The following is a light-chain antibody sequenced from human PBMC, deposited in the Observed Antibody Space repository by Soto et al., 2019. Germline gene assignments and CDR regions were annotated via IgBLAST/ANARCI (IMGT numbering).Light chain of an antibody. CDR2: EVS. J-gene: IGLJ2*01. V-gene: IGLV2-8*01. CDR3: SSHEGSTMWV. CDR1: SSDVGGYNF. Sequence: QSVLTQPPSASGSPGQSVTISCTGTSSDVGGYNFVSWYQQHPGKAPQLMIYEVSKRPSGVPDRFSGSKSGNTASLTVSGLQAEDEDDYYCSSHEGSTMWVFGGGTKVTVL.